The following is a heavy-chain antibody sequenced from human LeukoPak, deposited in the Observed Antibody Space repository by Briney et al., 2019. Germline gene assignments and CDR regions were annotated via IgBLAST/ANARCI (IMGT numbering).Heavy chain of an antibody. CDR2: IKQDGSEK. V-gene: IGHV3-7*01. J-gene: IGHJ6*02. CDR3: ARESSHPPYYYYGMDV. D-gene: IGHD6-19*01. CDR1: GGSISSHY. Sequence: PSETLSLTCTVSGGSISSHYWSWIRQPPGKGLEWVANIKQDGSEKYYVDSVKGRFTISRDNAKNSLYLQMNSLRAEDTAVYYCARESSHPPYYYYGMDVWGQGTTVTVSS.